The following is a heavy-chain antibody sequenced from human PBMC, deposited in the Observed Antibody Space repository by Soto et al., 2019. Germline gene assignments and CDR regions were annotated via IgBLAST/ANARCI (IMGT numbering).Heavy chain of an antibody. CDR2: ISYSGGTS. D-gene: IGHD1-26*01. CDR3: AKRPRALLTFDY. J-gene: IGHJ4*02. Sequence: EVQLVDSGGGLVQPGGSLRLSCAASGFIFSNYVMSWVRQAPGKGLEWVSSISYSGGTSYYADSVKGRFTISRDNSKNTLYLQMLSLRAEDTAIYYCAKRPRALLTFDYWGQGTLVTVSS. V-gene: IGHV3-23*04. CDR1: GFIFSNYV.